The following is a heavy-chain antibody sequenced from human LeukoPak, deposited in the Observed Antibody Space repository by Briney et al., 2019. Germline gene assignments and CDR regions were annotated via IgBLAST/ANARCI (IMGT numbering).Heavy chain of an antibody. Sequence: SETLSLTCTVSGGSISSYYWTWIRQPPGKGLEWIGYILYSGSTNYNPSLKSRLTASVDTSENQFSLKLSSVTPADTAVYYCARGHDYGDYGRAFDIWGLGTMVTVSS. D-gene: IGHD4-17*01. CDR1: GGSISSYY. CDR2: ILYSGST. CDR3: ARGHDYGDYGRAFDI. V-gene: IGHV4-59*01. J-gene: IGHJ3*02.